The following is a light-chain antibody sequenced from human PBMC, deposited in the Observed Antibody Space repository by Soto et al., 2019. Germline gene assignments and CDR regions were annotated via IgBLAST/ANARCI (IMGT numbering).Light chain of an antibody. CDR3: SSYRSTTTFGV. V-gene: IGLV2-14*01. CDR2: EVS. J-gene: IGLJ1*01. Sequence: QSALTQPASVSGSPGQSITISCTGTSSDIGGYNYVSWYQQHPGKVPKVVIYEVSNRPLGVSNRFSASKSGNTASLIISGLQADDEADYFCSSYRSTTTFGVFGTGTKVTVL. CDR1: SSDIGGYNY.